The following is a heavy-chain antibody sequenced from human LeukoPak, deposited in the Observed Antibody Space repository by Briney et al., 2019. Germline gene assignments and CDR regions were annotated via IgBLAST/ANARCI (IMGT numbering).Heavy chain of an antibody. Sequence: GGSLKLSCSASGLTFSVSAIHWVRQASGKGLEWVGRIKTKADNYATAYAASVKGRFTISRDNSTNTAYLQMNSLKTEDTAVYYCTHPAYYYNVDVWGKGTTVTVSS. J-gene: IGHJ6*04. D-gene: IGHD6-25*01. V-gene: IGHV3-73*01. CDR1: GLTFSVSA. CDR3: THPAYYYNVDV. CDR2: IKTKADNYAT.